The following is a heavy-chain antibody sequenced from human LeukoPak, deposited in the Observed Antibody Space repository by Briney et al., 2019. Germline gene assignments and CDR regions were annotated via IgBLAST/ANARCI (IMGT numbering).Heavy chain of an antibody. V-gene: IGHV4-30-4*01. CDR3: ATHSGFYYFDY. J-gene: IGHJ4*02. CDR1: GGSISSGDYY. CDR2: IYYSGST. D-gene: IGHD5-12*01. Sequence: SETLSLTCTVSGGSISSGDYYWSWIRQPPGKGLEWIGYIYYSGSTYYNPSLKSRVTISVDTSKNQFSLKLSSVTAADTAVYYCATHSGFYYFDYWGQGTLVTVSS.